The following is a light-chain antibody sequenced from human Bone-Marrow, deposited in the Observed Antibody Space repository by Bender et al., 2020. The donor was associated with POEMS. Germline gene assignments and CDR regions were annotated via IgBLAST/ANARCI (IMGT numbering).Light chain of an antibody. CDR1: SSNLGSYHL. V-gene: IGLV2-23*01. CDR2: EGS. Sequence: QSALTQPASMSGSPGQSITISCTGPSSNLGSYHLVSWYQQHPGKAPKLIIYEGSKRPSGVSTRFSGSKSDNTASLTISGLQAEDEADYYCCSFAGVVVFGIGTKVTVL. J-gene: IGLJ1*01. CDR3: CSFAGVVV.